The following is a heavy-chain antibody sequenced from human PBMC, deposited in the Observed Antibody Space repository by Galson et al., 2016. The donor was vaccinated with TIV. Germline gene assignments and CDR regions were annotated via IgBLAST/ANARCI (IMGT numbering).Heavy chain of an antibody. Sequence: TLSLTCTVSGGSISSRGYYWNWIRQHPGKGLEWIGYIYYSGSTYYNPSLRSRLTISLDTPKNHFSLKLRSVTDADTAVYFCVRGLLDSSGYYPPPDAFDLWGLGTMVTVSS. CDR3: VRGLLDSSGYYPPPDAFDL. CDR2: IYYSGST. J-gene: IGHJ3*01. V-gene: IGHV4-31*03. CDR1: GGSISSRGYY. D-gene: IGHD3-22*01.